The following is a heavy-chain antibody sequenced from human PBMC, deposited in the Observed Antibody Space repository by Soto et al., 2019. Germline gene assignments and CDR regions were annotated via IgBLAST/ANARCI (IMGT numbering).Heavy chain of an antibody. CDR3: ARSDSSSFLFH. Sequence: PSETLPLTCAVSGYSISLGYYWCWIRQPPGKGLEWIGSIYHSGNTYYNPSLKSRVSISLDTSASTAYMELSSLRSEDTAVYYCARSDSSSFLFHWGQGTLVTVSS. CDR1: GYSISLGYY. V-gene: IGHV4-38-2*01. D-gene: IGHD6-13*01. CDR2: IYHSGNT. J-gene: IGHJ4*02.